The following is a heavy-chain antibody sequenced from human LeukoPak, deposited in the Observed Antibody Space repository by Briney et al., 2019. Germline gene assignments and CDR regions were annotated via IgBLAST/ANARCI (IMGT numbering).Heavy chain of an antibody. J-gene: IGHJ6*04. CDR3: ARRTITMVRGVIYYYGMDV. CDR2: IIPIFGTA. D-gene: IGHD3-10*01. V-gene: IGHV1-69*13. CDR1: GGTFSSYA. Sequence: SVKVSCKASGGTFSSYAISWVRQAPGQGLEWMGGIIPIFGTANYAQKFQGRVTTTADESTSTAYMELSSLRSEDTAVYYCARRTITMVRGVIYYYGMDVWGKGTTVTVSS.